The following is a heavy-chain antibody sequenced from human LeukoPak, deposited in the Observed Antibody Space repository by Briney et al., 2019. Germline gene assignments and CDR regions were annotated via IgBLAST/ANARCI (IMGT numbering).Heavy chain of an antibody. D-gene: IGHD6-13*01. CDR1: GFTFSSYE. CDR2: ISSSGSTI. V-gene: IGHV3-48*03. J-gene: IGHJ4*02. Sequence: GGSLRLSCAASGFTFSSYEMNWVRQAPGKGLEWVSYISSSGSTIYYADSVKGRFTISRDNAKNSLYLQMNSLRAEDTAVYYCARVARPPSSSWTYYFDYWGQGTLVTVSS. CDR3: ARVARPPSSSWTYYFDY.